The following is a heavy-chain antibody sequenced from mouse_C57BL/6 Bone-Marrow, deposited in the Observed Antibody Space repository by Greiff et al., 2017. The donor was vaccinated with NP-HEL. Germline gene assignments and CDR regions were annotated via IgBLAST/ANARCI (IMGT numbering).Heavy chain of an antibody. D-gene: IGHD2-3*01. Sequence: EVQLVESGGGLVQPGGSMKLSCVASGFTFSNYWMNWVRQSPEKGLEWVAQIRLKSDNYATHYAESVKGRFTISRDDSKSSVYLQMSNLRAEDTGIYYCTGDGYPHWYFDVWGTGTTVTVSS. CDR3: TGDGYPHWYFDV. CDR1: GFTFSNYW. J-gene: IGHJ1*03. V-gene: IGHV6-3*01. CDR2: IRLKSDNYAT.